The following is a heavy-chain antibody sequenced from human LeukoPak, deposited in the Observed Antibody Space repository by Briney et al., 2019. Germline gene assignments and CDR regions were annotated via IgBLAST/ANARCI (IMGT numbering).Heavy chain of an antibody. CDR3: ARDPPISGRWVFDI. V-gene: IGHV1-2*02. CDR2: INPDVGET. Sequence: ASVKVSCKASGYRSTGYYIHWRRQAPGQGVEWRGWINPDVGETHLAQKFLGRVTMTGDTSITTAYMELRALRSDDTAVYYCARDPPISGRWVFDIWGKGTMVTVSS. J-gene: IGHJ3*02. D-gene: IGHD3-16*01. CDR1: GYRSTGYY.